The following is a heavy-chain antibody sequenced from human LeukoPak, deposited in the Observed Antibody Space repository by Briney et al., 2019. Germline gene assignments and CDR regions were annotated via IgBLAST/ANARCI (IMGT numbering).Heavy chain of an antibody. CDR3: AKGWGLVPLLCFDY. V-gene: IGHV1-24*01. D-gene: IGHD4-23*01. J-gene: IGHJ4*02. Sequence: ASVKVSCKVSGYTLTELSMHWVRQAPGKGLEWMGGFDPEDGETIYAQRFQGRVTMTEDTSTDTAYMELSSLRSEDTAVYYCAKGWGLVPLLCFDYWAREPWSPSPQ. CDR2: FDPEDGET. CDR1: GYTLTELS.